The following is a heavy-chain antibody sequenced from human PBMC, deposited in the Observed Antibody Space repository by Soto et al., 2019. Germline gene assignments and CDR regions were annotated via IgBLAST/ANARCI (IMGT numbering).Heavy chain of an antibody. CDR2: ISAYNGNT. Sequence: QVQLVQSGAEVKQPGASVKVSCKASGYTFTNYGISWVRQAPGQGLEWRGRISAYNGNTNFAQKLQDRVTMTTDTSTSRANMELRSLRSDDTAVYYCARAYDSSVYYYYGMDVWGQGTTVTVSS. V-gene: IGHV1-18*01. D-gene: IGHD3-22*01. CDR1: GYTFTNYG. CDR3: ARAYDSSVYYYYGMDV. J-gene: IGHJ6*02.